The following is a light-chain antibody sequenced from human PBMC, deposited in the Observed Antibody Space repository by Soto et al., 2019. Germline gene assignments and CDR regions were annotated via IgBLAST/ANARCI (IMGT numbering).Light chain of an antibody. CDR3: QHYNTWPWT. CDR1: QSVNSN. Sequence: MTQSPSTLSASVGDRVTITCRASQSVNSNLAWYQQKLGQAPRVLIYGASTRATGIPARFSGSGSETEFILTISSLQSEDSATYYCQHYNTWPWTFGQGTKVAIK. CDR2: GAS. J-gene: IGKJ1*01. V-gene: IGKV3-15*01.